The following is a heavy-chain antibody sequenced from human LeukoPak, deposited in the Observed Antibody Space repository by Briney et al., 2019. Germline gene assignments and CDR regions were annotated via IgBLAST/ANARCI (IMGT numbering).Heavy chain of an antibody. CDR1: GYTFTGYY. CDR3: ATSVITQAY. Sequence: ASVKVSCKASGYTFTGYYIHWVRQAPGQGLEWMGWINHNSGVTNYAQKFQGRVTMARDTSINTAYMELSRLRSDDTAVYYCATSVITQAYWGQGTLVTVSS. CDR2: INHNSGVT. D-gene: IGHD3-22*01. J-gene: IGHJ4*02. V-gene: IGHV1-2*02.